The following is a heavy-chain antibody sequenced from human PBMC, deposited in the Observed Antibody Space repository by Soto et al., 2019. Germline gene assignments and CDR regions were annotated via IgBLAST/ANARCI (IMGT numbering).Heavy chain of an antibody. CDR1: GGNISRYY. D-gene: IGHD7-27*01. CDR3: ARVPGP. CDR2: IYYSGST. Sequence: SETLSITCSFSGGNISRYYWNWIRQPPGKGLEWIGYIYYSGSTNYNPSLKSRVTISLDTPKKQFSLKLNSVTAADTAVYYCARVPGPWGQGTLVTVSS. V-gene: IGHV4-59*12. J-gene: IGHJ5*02.